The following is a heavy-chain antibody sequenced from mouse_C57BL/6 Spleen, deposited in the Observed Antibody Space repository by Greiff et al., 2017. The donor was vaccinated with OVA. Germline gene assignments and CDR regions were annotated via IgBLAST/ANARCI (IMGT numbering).Heavy chain of an antibody. CDR3: AREGYYYGSSYVPY. V-gene: IGHV3-6*01. Sequence: ESGPGLVKPSQSLSLTCSVTGYSITSGYYWNWIRQFPGNKLEWMGYISYDGSNNYNPSLKNRISITRDTSKNQFFLKLNSVTTEDTATYYCAREGYYYGSSYVPYWGQGTTLTVSS. J-gene: IGHJ2*01. D-gene: IGHD1-1*01. CDR2: ISYDGSN. CDR1: GYSITSGYY.